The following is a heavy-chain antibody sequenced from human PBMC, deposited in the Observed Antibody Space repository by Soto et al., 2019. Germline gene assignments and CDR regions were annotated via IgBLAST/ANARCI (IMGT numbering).Heavy chain of an antibody. Sequence: PSETLSLTCTVSGGSISSGGYYWSWIRQHPGKGLEWIGYIYYSGSTYYNPSLKSRVTISVDTSKNQFSLKLSSVTAADTAVYYCARYYDYVWGSYRYTGFDHWGQGTLVTVSS. CDR3: ARYYDYVWGSYRYTGFDH. J-gene: IGHJ4*02. CDR1: GGSISSGGYY. CDR2: IYYSGST. D-gene: IGHD3-16*02. V-gene: IGHV4-31*03.